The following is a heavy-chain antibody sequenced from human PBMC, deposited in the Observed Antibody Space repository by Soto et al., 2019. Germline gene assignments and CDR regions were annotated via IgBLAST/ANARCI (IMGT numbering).Heavy chain of an antibody. Sequence: ASVKVSCKASGGTFSSYAISWVRQAPGQGLEWMGGIIPIFGTANYAQKFQGRVTITADESTSTAYMELSSPRSEDTAVYYCARVSNHADAFDIWGQGTMVTVSS. V-gene: IGHV1-69*13. J-gene: IGHJ3*02. CDR3: ARVSNHADAFDI. CDR1: GGTFSSYA. CDR2: IIPIFGTA. D-gene: IGHD7-27*01.